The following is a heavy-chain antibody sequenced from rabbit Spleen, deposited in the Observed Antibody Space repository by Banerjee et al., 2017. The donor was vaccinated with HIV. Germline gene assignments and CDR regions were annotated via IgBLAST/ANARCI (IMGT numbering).Heavy chain of an antibody. CDR2: IRSGDGNT. D-gene: IGHD1-1*01. V-gene: IGHV1S45*01. J-gene: IGHJ4*01. Sequence: QEQLEESGGDLVQPEGSLTLTCTASGFTISSSYWICWVRQAPGKGLEWIGCIRSGDGNTYYASWAKGRFTCSKTSSTTVTLLMTRLTAADTATYFCARDLVAVIGWNFNLWGPGTLVTVS. CDR3: ARDLVAVIGWNFNL. CDR1: GFTISSSYW.